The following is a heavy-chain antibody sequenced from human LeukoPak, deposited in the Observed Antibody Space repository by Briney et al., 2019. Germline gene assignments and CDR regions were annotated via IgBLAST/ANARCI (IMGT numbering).Heavy chain of an antibody. J-gene: IGHJ4*02. CDR3: ANGVTYFDY. V-gene: IGHV3-30*04. CDR1: GFTFSSYA. CDR2: ISYDGSNK. D-gene: IGHD2-21*02. Sequence: GGSLRLSCAASGFTFSSYAMHWVRQAPCKGLEWVAVISYDGSNKYYADSVKGRFTISRDNSKNTLYLQMNSLRAEDTAVYSCANGVTYFDYWGQGTLVTVSS.